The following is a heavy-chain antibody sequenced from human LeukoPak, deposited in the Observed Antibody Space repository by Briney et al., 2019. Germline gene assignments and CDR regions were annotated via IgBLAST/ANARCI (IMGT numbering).Heavy chain of an antibody. Sequence: VSSVNVSCKASGGTFSSYAISWVRQAPGQGLEWMGGIIPIFGTANYAQKFQGRVTITADESTSTAYMELSSLRSEDTAVYYCARHDCSSTSCYTHYYYYGMDVWGQGTTVTVSS. CDR3: ARHDCSSTSCYTHYYYYGMDV. D-gene: IGHD2-2*02. V-gene: IGHV1-69*01. CDR2: IIPIFGTA. J-gene: IGHJ6*02. CDR1: GGTFSSYA.